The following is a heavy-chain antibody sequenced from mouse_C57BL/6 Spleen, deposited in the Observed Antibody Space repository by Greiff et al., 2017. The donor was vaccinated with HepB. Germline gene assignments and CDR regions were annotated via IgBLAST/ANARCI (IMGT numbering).Heavy chain of an antibody. CDR2: IYPSDSET. V-gene: IGHV1-61*01. Sequence: QVQLKQPGAELVRPGSSVKLSCKASGYTFTSYWMDWVKQRPGQGLEWIGNIYPSDSETHYNQKFKDKATLTVDKSSSTAYMQLSSLTSEDSAVYYCASGSSYRYFDVWGTGTTVTVSS. CDR3: ASGSSYRYFDV. J-gene: IGHJ1*03. CDR1: GYTFTSYW. D-gene: IGHD1-1*01.